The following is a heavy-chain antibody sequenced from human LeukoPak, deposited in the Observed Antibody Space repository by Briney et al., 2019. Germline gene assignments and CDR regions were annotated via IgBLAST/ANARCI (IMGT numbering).Heavy chain of an antibody. D-gene: IGHD3-16*01. J-gene: IGHJ4*02. CDR1: GASISANNYY. Sequence: SETLSLTCNVSGASISANNYYWTWIRQPAGKGLEWIGRIYTDGITNYSPSLKSRVTIFLDKPKNQFSLKLTSMTAADSAVYYCARFAFSSLRLDYWGQGAQVILSS. CDR2: IYTDGIT. CDR3: ARFAFSSLRLDY. V-gene: IGHV4-61*02.